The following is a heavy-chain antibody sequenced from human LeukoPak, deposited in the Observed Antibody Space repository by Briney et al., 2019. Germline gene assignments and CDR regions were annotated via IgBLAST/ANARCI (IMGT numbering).Heavy chain of an antibody. J-gene: IGHJ4*02. Sequence: GGSLRLSCAASGFTFSGYYTSWIRQAPGKGLELLSYISGSGSSIVYADSVKGRFTISRDNAKNSLYLQMNSLRDEDTAVYHCSRDPRTCDYWGQGTLVTVSS. CDR1: GFTFSGYY. CDR3: SRDPRTCDY. V-gene: IGHV3-11*04. CDR2: ISGSGSSI.